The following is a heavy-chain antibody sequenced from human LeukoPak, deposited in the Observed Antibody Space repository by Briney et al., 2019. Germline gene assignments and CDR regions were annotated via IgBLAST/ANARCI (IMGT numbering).Heavy chain of an antibody. CDR2: IYYSGST. CDR1: GDSISSSSYY. V-gene: IGHV4-39*01. CDR3: ARHDGVYYYYGMDV. D-gene: IGHD3-16*01. Sequence: ETLSLTCTVSGDSISSSSYYWDWIRQPPGKGLEWIGSIYYSGSTYYNPSLKSRVTISVDTSKNQFSLKLSSVTAADTAVYYCARHDGVYYYYGMDVWGQGTTVTVSS. J-gene: IGHJ6*02.